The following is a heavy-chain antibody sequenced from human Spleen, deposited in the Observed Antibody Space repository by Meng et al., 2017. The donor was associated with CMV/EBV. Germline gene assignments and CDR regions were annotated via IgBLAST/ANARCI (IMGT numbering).Heavy chain of an antibody. V-gene: IGHV1-69*05. CDR1: GGTFSSYA. J-gene: IGHJ5*02. CDR3: AREWEPPGWFDP. Sequence: SVKVSCKASGGTFSSYAISWVRQAPGQGLEWMGGIIPIFGTANYAQKFQGRVTITTDESTSTAYMELSSLRSEDTALYYCAREWEPPGWFDPWGQGTLVTVSS. D-gene: IGHD1-26*01. CDR2: IIPIFGTA.